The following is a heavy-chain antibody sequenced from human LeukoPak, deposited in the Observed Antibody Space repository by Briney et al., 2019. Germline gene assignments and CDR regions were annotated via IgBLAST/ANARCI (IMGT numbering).Heavy chain of an antibody. CDR1: GYTFTSYG. J-gene: IGHJ4*02. CDR3: ATTTRYGDYEGAFDI. D-gene: IGHD4-17*01. V-gene: IGHV1-18*01. CDR2: ISAYNGNT. Sequence: GASVKVSCKASGYTFTSYGISWVRQAPGQGLEWMGWISAYNGNTNYAQKLQGRVTMTTDTSTDTAYMELSSLRSEDTAVYYCATTTRYGDYEGAFDIWGQGTLVTVSS.